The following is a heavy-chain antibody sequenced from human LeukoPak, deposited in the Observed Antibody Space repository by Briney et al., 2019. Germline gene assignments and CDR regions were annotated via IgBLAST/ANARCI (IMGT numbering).Heavy chain of an antibody. D-gene: IGHD1-7*01. Sequence: GASVKVSCKASGYTFTSYAMHWVRQAPGQRLEWMGWVNAGNGNTKYSQKFQGRVTITRDTSASTAYMELSSLRSEDTAVYYCARYVVRTGTTIGLSSGWFDPWGQGTLVTVSS. CDR1: GYTFTSYA. CDR2: VNAGNGNT. CDR3: ARYVVRTGTTIGLSSGWFDP. J-gene: IGHJ5*02. V-gene: IGHV1-3*01.